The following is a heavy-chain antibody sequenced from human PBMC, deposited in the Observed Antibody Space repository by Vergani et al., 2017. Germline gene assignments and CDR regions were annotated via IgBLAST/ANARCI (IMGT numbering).Heavy chain of an antibody. CDR1: GFSLSTSGMC. CDR2: IDWDDDK. Sequence: QVTLRESGPALVKPTQTLTLTCTFSGFSLSTSGMCVSWIRQPPGKALEWLARIDWDDDKYYSTSLKTRLTISKDTSKNQVVLTMTNMDPVDTATYYCARIRYYYDSSGYTIPIVDYWGQGTLVTVSS. J-gene: IGHJ4*02. CDR3: ARIRYYYDSSGYTIPIVDY. V-gene: IGHV2-70*15. D-gene: IGHD3-22*01.